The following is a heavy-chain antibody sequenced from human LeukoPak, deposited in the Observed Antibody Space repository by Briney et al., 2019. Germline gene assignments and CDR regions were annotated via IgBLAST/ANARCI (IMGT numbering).Heavy chain of an antibody. CDR1: GGSSSSYY. CDR3: ARHGPYSPFDY. Sequence: PSETLSLTCTVSGGSSSSYYWSWIRQPPGKGLEWIGYIYYSGSTNYSPSLKSRVTISVDTSKNQFSLKLSSVTAADTAVYYCARHGPYSPFDYWGQGTLVTVSS. CDR2: IYYSGST. V-gene: IGHV4-59*08. D-gene: IGHD5-18*01. J-gene: IGHJ4*02.